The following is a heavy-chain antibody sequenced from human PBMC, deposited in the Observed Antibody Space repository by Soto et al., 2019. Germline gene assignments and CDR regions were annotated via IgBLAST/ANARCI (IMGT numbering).Heavy chain of an antibody. CDR2: IYYSGNT. CDR1: GGSIRSGGYY. D-gene: IGHD5-18*01. J-gene: IGHJ6*02. CDR3: ARDRLMATAGTARHYFGLDV. Sequence: SETLSLTCTVSGGSIRSGGYYWSWVRQNPRRGLEWIGNIYYSGNTYYNPSLKSRLTISVDTSKNQFSLNLSSVTATDTAVYYCARDRLMATAGTARHYFGLDVWGQGTTVTVSS. V-gene: IGHV4-31*03.